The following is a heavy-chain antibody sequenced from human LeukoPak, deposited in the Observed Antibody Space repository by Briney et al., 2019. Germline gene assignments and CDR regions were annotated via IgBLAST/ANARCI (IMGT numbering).Heavy chain of an antibody. J-gene: IGHJ4*02. Sequence: ASVKVSCKASGYTFTGYYMHWVRQAPGQGLEWMGWINPNSGGTNYAQKFQGRVTMTRDTSISTAYMELSRLRSDDTAVYYCARKDYYDSSGHDYWGQGTLVTVSS. CDR1: GYTFTGYY. CDR3: ARKDYYDSSGHDY. D-gene: IGHD3-22*01. CDR2: INPNSGGT. V-gene: IGHV1-2*02.